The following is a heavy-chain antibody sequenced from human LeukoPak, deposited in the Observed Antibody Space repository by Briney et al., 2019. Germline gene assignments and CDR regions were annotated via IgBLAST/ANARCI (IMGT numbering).Heavy chain of an antibody. CDR2: ISYDGSNK. CDR3: ARDPGY. CDR1: GFTFSSYA. Sequence: GGSLRLSCAASGFTFSSYAMHWVRQAPGKGLEWVAVISYDGSNKYYADSVKGRFTISRDNSKNTLYLQMNSLRAEDTAVYYCARDPGYWGQGTLVTVSS. V-gene: IGHV3-30*04. J-gene: IGHJ4*02.